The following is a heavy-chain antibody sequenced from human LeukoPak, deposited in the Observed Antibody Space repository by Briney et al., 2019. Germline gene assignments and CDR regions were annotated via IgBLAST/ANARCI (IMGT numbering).Heavy chain of an antibody. CDR2: INPNSGGT. CDR1: GYTFTSYY. D-gene: IGHD6-13*01. Sequence: ASVKVSCKASGYTFTSYYMHWVRQAPGQGLEWMGWINPNSGGTNYAQKFQGRVTMTRDTSISTAYMELSRLRSDDTAVYYCARRGGIAAAALDYWGQGTLVTVSS. CDR3: ARRGGIAAAALDY. V-gene: IGHV1-2*02. J-gene: IGHJ4*02.